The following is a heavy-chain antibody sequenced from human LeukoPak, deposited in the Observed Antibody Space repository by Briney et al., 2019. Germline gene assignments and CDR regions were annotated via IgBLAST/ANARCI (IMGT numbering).Heavy chain of an antibody. J-gene: IGHJ6*02. CDR2: MSPSSGNR. CDR1: GYTFTTYD. V-gene: IGHV1-8*01. Sequence: ASMKVSCKASGYTFTTYDINWVRQAPGQGLEWMGWMSPSSGNRGYAQKFQGRVTMTRDTSVSTAYMELSSLRSDDTAVYYCARGYYYYGLDVWGQGTTVTVSS. CDR3: ARGYYYYGLDV.